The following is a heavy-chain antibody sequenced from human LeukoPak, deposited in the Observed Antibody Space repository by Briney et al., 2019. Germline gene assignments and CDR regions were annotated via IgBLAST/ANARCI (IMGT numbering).Heavy chain of an antibody. Sequence: GGSLRLSCAASGFTFSSYAMSWVRQAPGKGLEWVAVISASGDNTDYADSVKGRFTISRDNSKNTLSLQMYSLRVEDTAVYYCAKVVGTGTTPTDYWGQGTLVTVSS. CDR1: GFTFSSYA. CDR2: ISASGDNT. V-gene: IGHV3-23*01. D-gene: IGHD1-1*01. CDR3: AKVVGTGTTPTDY. J-gene: IGHJ4*02.